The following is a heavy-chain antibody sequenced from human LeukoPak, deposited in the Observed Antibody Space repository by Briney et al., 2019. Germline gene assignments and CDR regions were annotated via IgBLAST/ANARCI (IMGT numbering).Heavy chain of an antibody. CDR1: GFTFSSYG. J-gene: IGHJ4*02. D-gene: IGHD6-19*01. CDR3: AKDQYVGSAAVAGDY. V-gene: IGHV3-30*18. CDR2: ISNE. Sequence: GGSLRLSCAASGFTFSSYGIHWVRQAPGKGLEWVAHISNEDYADSEKGRFTMSRDNSENTLYLQMNSLRAEDTAVYYCAKDQYVGSAAVAGDYWGQGTLVIVSS.